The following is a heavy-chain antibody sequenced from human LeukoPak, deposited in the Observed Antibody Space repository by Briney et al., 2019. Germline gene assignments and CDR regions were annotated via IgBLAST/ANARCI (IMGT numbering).Heavy chain of an antibody. CDR2: IKPEGSEK. V-gene: IGHV3-7*01. D-gene: IGHD6-25*01. Sequence: PGGSLRLSCAASGFTFSNFWMSWVRQAPGKGLEWVANIKPEGSEKYYVDSVKGRFTISRDNAKNSLYLQMNSLRAEDTAVYYCTRNRGLDVWGKGTTVTVSS. J-gene: IGHJ6*04. CDR3: TRNRGLDV. CDR1: GFTFSNFW.